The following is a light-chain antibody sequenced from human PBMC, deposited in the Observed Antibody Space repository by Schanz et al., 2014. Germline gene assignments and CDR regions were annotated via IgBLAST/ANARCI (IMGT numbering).Light chain of an antibody. CDR1: SSYVGGYNY. CDR3: GSYAGNINWV. Sequence: QSALTQPRSVSGSPGQSVTISCTGTSSYVGGYNYVSWYQQHPGKAPKLMIYDVSKRPSGVPVRFSGSKSGNTASLTISGLQAEDEADYYCGSYAGNINWVFGGGTKLTVL. CDR2: DVS. J-gene: IGLJ3*02. V-gene: IGLV2-11*01.